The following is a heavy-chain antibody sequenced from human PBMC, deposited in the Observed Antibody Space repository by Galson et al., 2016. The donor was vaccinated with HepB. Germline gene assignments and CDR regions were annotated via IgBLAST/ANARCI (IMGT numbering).Heavy chain of an antibody. CDR2: IFHSGRV. CDR1: SGSVISGGYY. J-gene: IGHJ4*02. Sequence: ETLSLTCNVSSGSVISGGYYWSWLRQHPGQRLEWIGQIFHSGRVNYTPSLASRVTISIDTSNNHFSLRLTSVTAADTALYYCARQYRGGPSDYWGQGTLVIVSS. CDR3: ARQYRGGPSDY. D-gene: IGHD6-25*01. V-gene: IGHV4-61*03.